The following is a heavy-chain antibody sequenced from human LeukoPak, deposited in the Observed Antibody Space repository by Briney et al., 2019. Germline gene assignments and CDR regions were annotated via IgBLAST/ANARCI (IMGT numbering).Heavy chain of an antibody. CDR1: GFTFRSYG. V-gene: IGHV3-30*02. CDR3: AKGEYNWNYVRGDYFDY. Sequence: PGGPLSFSCARPGFTFRSYGWHWVRQAPGKGLEGLPFIRYDGSNKYYADSVKGRFTISRDNSKNTLYLQMNSLRAEDTAVYYCAKGEYNWNYVRGDYFDYWGQGTLVTVSS. D-gene: IGHD1-7*01. J-gene: IGHJ4*02. CDR2: IRYDGSNK.